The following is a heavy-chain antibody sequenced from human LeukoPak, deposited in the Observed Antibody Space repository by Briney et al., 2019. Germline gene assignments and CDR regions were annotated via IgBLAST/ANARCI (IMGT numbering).Heavy chain of an antibody. Sequence: PSETLSLTCTVSGGSISSYYWSWIRQPPGKGLEWIGYIYYSGSTNYNPSLKSRVTISVDTSKNQFSLKLSSVTAADTAVYYCARGYSSRWPIAVAGGEDFDYWGQGTLVTVSS. CDR1: GGSISSYY. CDR3: ARGYSSRWPIAVAGGEDFDY. D-gene: IGHD6-19*01. V-gene: IGHV4-59*01. CDR2: IYYSGST. J-gene: IGHJ4*02.